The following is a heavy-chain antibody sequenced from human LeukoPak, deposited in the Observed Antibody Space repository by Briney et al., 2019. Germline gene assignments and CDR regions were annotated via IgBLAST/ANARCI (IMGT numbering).Heavy chain of an antibody. D-gene: IGHD2-15*01. V-gene: IGHV1-2*02. Sequence: ASVKVSCKASAYTFINFFIHWVRQAPGQGLEWMGWMNPSSGATSYAREFQDRVTMTRDTSLSTAYMELSRLRSDDTAIYFCATRPINCIITDCYVGNWGQGTLVTVSS. J-gene: IGHJ4*02. CDR3: ATRPINCIITDCYVGN. CDR2: MNPSSGAT. CDR1: AYTFINFF.